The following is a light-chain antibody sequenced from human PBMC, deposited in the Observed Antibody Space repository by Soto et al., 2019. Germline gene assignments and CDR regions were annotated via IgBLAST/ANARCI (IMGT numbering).Light chain of an antibody. CDR1: QSVSSY. J-gene: IGKJ2*01. CDR2: DAS. V-gene: IGKV3-11*01. CDR3: QQRSNWRT. Sequence: EIVLTQSPATLSLSPGERATLSCRASQSVSSYLAWYQQKPGQAPRLLIYDASNRATGIPARLSGSGSGTDFTLTISSLEPEDFAVYYCQQRSNWRTFGQGTKLEIK.